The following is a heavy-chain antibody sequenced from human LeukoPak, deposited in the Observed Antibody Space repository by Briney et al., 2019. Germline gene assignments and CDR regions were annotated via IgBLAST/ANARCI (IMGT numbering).Heavy chain of an antibody. V-gene: IGHV3-11*06. Sequence: PGGSLRLSCAASGFTFSDYYMSWIRQAPGKGLEWVSYISSSSRYTNYADSVKGRFTISRDNAKNSLYLQMNSLRAEDTAVYYCARDALWFGETTYYYGMDVWGKGTTVTVSS. D-gene: IGHD3-10*01. CDR1: GFTFSDYY. CDR3: ARDALWFGETTYYYGMDV. CDR2: ISSSSRYT. J-gene: IGHJ6*04.